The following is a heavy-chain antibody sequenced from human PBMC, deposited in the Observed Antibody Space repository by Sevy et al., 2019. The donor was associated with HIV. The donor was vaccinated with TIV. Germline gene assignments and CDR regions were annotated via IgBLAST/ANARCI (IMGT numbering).Heavy chain of an antibody. D-gene: IGHD3-22*01. V-gene: IGHV4-59*01. J-gene: IGHJ4*02. Sequence: SETLSLTCTVSGGSISSYYWSWIRQPPGKGLEWIGYIYYSGSTNYNPSLKSRVTISVDTSKNQFSLKLSSVTAADTAVYYCARWRRRGPYYYDSSGINYFDYWGQGTLVTVS. CDR3: ARWRRRGPYYYDSSGINYFDY. CDR2: IYYSGST. CDR1: GGSISSYY.